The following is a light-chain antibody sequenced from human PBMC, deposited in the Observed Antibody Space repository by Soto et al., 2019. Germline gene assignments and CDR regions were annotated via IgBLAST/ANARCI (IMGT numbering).Light chain of an antibody. CDR3: SSYTSTNFVI. J-gene: IGLJ2*01. CDR2: DVS. Sequence: QSALTQPASVSGSPGQSITISCTGSSGDIGDYKYVSWYKQHPGKAPKLMIYDVSNRPSGVSNRFSASKSGNTASLTISGLQAEDEADYYCSSYTSTNFVIFGGATNLTVL. CDR1: SGDIGDYKY. V-gene: IGLV2-14*01.